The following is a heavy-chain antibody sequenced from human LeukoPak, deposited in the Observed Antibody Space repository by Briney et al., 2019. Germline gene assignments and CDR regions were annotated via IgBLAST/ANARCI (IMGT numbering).Heavy chain of an antibody. D-gene: IGHD3-22*01. CDR1: GASISSYY. Sequence: SETLSLTCTVSGASISSYYWSWIRQPPGKGLEWIGDIYYSGSIKYNPSLKSRVTMSVDTSKNQFSLKLSSVTAADTAIYYCARENPSGYYNRPIDYWGQGTLVTVST. J-gene: IGHJ4*02. CDR3: ARENPSGYYNRPIDY. CDR2: IYYSGSI. V-gene: IGHV4-59*01.